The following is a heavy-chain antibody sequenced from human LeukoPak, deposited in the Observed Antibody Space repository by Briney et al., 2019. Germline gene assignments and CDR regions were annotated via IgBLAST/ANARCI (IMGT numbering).Heavy chain of an antibody. V-gene: IGHV3-7*01. J-gene: IGHJ4*02. D-gene: IGHD3-22*01. CDR3: ARFVFYYDSSGYSDFDY. Sequence: PGGSLRLSCAAPGFTFSSYWMSWVRQAPGKGLEWVANIKQDGSEKHYVDSVKGRFTIFRDNAKHSVYLQMNSLRPEDTAVYFCARFVFYYDSSGYSDFDYWGQGTLVTVSS. CDR1: GFTFSSYW. CDR2: IKQDGSEK.